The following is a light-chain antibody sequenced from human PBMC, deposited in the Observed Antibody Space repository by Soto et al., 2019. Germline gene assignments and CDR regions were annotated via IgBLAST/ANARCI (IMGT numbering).Light chain of an antibody. CDR2: EGT. V-gene: IGLV2-23*01. CDR3: CSYAGSATYV. CDR1: TSVVGSYSL. J-gene: IGLJ1*01. Sequence: QSVLTQPASVSGSPGQSITISCTGTTSVVGSYSLVSWYQQHPGKAPKLMIYEGTKRPSGVSNRFSGSKSGNTASLTISGLQAEDEADYYCCSYAGSATYVFGTGTKVTVL.